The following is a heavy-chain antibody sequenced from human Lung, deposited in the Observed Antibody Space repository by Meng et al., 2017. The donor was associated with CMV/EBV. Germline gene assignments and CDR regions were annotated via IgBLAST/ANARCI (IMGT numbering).Heavy chain of an antibody. J-gene: IGHJ5*02. CDR1: GGSISSSSYY. Sequence: GSLRLSCTVSGGSISSSSYYWGWIRQPPGKGLEWIGSIYYSGSTYYNPSLKSRVTISVDTSKNQFSLKLSSVTAADTAVYYCARGEGYQLLLSGPWGQGXLVTVSS. V-gene: IGHV4-39*07. D-gene: IGHD2-2*01. CDR3: ARGEGYQLLLSGP. CDR2: IYYSGST.